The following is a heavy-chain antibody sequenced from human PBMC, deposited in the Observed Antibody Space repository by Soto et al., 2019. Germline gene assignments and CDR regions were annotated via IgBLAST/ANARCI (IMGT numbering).Heavy chain of an antibody. CDR1: GGSISSSRCH. V-gene: IGHV4-39*07. CDR3: ARRFSGTNPFDY. D-gene: IGHD3-10*01. J-gene: IGHJ4*02. CDR2: IKYSGTT. Sequence: SETLSLTCTVSGGSISSSRCHWGWIRQPPGKGLEWIASIKYSGTTFYNPSLKSRVTISVDTSKNQFSLKLSSVTAADTAVYYCARRFSGTNPFDYWGPGTLVTVSS.